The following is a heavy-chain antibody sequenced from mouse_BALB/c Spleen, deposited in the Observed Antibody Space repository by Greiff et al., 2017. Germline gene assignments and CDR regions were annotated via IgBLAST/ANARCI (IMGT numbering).Heavy chain of an antibody. CDR2: IDPANGNT. CDR1: GFNIKDTY. J-gene: IGHJ4*01. V-gene: IGHV14-3*02. D-gene: IGHD1-1*01. CDR3: ARNPITTVSMDY. Sequence: EVQLQQSGAELVKPGASVKLSCTASGFNIKDTYMHWVKQRPEQGLEWIGRIDPANGNTKYDPKFQGKATITADTSSNTAYLQLSSLTSEDTAVYYCARNPITTVSMDYWGQGTSVTVSS.